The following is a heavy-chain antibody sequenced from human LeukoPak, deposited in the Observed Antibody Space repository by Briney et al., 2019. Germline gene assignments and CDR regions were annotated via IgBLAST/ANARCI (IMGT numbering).Heavy chain of an antibody. CDR1: GGSISRHF. CDR2: IYYSGST. V-gene: IGHV4-59*11. Sequence: SETLSLTCTVSGGSISRHFWSWFRQPPGKGLDWIGYIYYSGSTNYNPSLKSRVTISGDTSKNQFSLKLSSVTAADTAVYYCAREVREQWLVPVAYFDYWGQGTLVTVSS. CDR3: AREVREQWLVPVAYFDY. J-gene: IGHJ4*02. D-gene: IGHD6-19*01.